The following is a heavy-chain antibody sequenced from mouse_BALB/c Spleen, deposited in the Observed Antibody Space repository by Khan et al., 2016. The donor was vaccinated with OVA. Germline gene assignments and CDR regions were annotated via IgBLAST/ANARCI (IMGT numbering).Heavy chain of an antibody. CDR2: IWGGGST. Sequence: QVQLKESGPGLVAPSQSLSITCDVSGYSLSRYNVHWVRQPPGKGLEWLGMIWGGGSTDYNSDLKSRLSISKDNTKSKVFLKMNRLQTDDTAVYYCSTTDYSDDCYYAMDYWGQGTSVTVSS. CDR1: GYSLSRYN. J-gene: IGHJ4*01. CDR3: STTDYSDDCYYAMDY. V-gene: IGHV2-6-4*01. D-gene: IGHD2-13*01.